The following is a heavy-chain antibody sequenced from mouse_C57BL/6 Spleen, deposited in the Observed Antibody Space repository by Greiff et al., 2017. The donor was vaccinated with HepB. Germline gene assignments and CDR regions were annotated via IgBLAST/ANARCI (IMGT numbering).Heavy chain of an antibody. CDR2: ISYNGSN. D-gene: IGHD2-4*01. CDR3: ERWDYDGFDY. V-gene: IGHV3-6*01. Sequence: EVKVEESGPGLVKPSQSLSLTCSVTGYSITSGYYWNWIRQFPGNKLEWMGYISYNGSNNYNPSLKNRISITRDTSKNQFFLKLNSVTTEDTATYDCERWDYDGFDYWGQGTTLTVSS. J-gene: IGHJ2*01. CDR1: GYSITSGYY.